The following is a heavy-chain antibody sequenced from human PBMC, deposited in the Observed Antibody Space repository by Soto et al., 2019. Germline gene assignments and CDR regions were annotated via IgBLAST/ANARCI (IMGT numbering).Heavy chain of an antibody. CDR2: IWYDGTNK. V-gene: IGHV3-33*01. J-gene: IGHJ3*02. CDR3: AREGGYCSGGSCYSRAFDI. CDR1: EFTFSSYG. Sequence: QVRLVESGGGVVQPGRSLRLSCAASEFTFSSYGMHWVRQAPGKGLEWVAIIWYDGTNKYYADSVKGRFTISRENSKNTLYLQMNSLRAEDTAVYYCAREGGYCSGGSCYSRAFDIWGQGTMVTVSS. D-gene: IGHD2-15*01.